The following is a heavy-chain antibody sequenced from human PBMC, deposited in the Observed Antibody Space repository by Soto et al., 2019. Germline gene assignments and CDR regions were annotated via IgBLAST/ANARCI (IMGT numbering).Heavy chain of an antibody. CDR3: TTDQVRREGPWAYYYYYGMDV. D-gene: IGHD3-10*01. Sequence: GGSLRLPCAASGFTFSNAWMNWVRQAPGKGLEWVGRIKSKTDGGTTDYAAPVKGRFTISRDDSKNTLYLQMNSLKTEDTAVYYCTTDQVRREGPWAYYYYYGMDVWGQGTTVTVSS. CDR2: IKSKTDGGTT. V-gene: IGHV3-15*07. J-gene: IGHJ6*02. CDR1: GFTFSNAW.